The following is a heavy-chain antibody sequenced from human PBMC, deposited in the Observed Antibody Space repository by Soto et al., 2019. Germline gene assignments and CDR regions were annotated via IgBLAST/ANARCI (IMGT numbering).Heavy chain of an antibody. V-gene: IGHV4-59*01. J-gene: IGHJ4*02. CDR2: IYYSGST. D-gene: IGHD4-17*01. CDR1: HGSISSFY. Sequence: PSETLSLTCIVTHGSISSFYWNWIRQPPGKGLEWIGYIYYSGSTNYNPSLKSRATISVDTSMNQFSLRLKLSSVTAADTAVYYCARGSTGDFDYWGQGTPVTVYS. CDR3: ARGSTGDFDY.